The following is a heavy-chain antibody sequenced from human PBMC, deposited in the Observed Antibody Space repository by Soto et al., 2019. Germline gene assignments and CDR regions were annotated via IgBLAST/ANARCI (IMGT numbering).Heavy chain of an antibody. D-gene: IGHD6-19*01. V-gene: IGHV3-23*01. Sequence: LRLSCAASGFTFSSYAMSWVRQAPWKGLEWVSAISGSGGSTYYADSVKGRFTISRDNSKNTLYLQMNSLRAEDTAVYYCAKLGDSVAGTKYYFDYWGQGTLVTVSS. CDR2: ISGSGGST. CDR3: AKLGDSVAGTKYYFDY. CDR1: GFTFSSYA. J-gene: IGHJ4*02.